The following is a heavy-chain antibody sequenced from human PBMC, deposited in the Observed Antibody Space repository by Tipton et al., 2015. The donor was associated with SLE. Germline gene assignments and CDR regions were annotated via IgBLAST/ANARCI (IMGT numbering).Heavy chain of an antibody. Sequence: TLSLTCTVSGGSISSGGSYWSWVRQHPGKGLEWIGYIYYSGTAHYNPSLTSRVTISVDTSKNHFSLKLNSVTAADTAVYYCARSYDFSARDWFDPWGQGTLVTVSS. J-gene: IGHJ5*02. V-gene: IGHV4-31*03. CDR2: IYYSGTA. CDR3: ARSYDFSARDWFDP. D-gene: IGHD3-3*01. CDR1: GGSISSGGSY.